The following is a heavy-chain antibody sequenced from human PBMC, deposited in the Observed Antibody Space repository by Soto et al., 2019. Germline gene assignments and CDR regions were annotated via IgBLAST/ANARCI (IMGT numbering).Heavy chain of an antibody. Sequence: GGSLRLSCAASGFTFSSYGMHWVRQAPGKGLEWVAVISYDGSNKYYADSVKGRFTISRDNSKNTLYLQMNSLRAEDTAVYYCAKDQGDGYQDYYYGMDVWGQGTTVTVSS. V-gene: IGHV3-30*18. CDR3: AKDQGDGYQDYYYGMDV. D-gene: IGHD5-12*01. CDR2: ISYDGSNK. CDR1: GFTFSSYG. J-gene: IGHJ6*02.